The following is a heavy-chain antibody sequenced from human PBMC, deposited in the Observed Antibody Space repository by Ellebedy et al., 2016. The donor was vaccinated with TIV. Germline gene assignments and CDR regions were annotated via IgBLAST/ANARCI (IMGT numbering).Heavy chain of an antibody. CDR1: GFTFSSYD. J-gene: IGHJ2*01. Sequence: GESLKISCAASGFTFSSYDMHWVRQATGKGLEWVSAIGTAGDTYYPGSVKGRFTISRENAKNSLYLQMNSLRAGDTAVYYCARGRGFDLWGRGTLVTVSS. CDR2: IGTAGDT. V-gene: IGHV3-13*01. CDR3: ARGRGFDL.